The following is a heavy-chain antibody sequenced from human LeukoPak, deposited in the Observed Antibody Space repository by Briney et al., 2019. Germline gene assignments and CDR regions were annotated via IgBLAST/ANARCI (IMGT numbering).Heavy chain of an antibody. V-gene: IGHV3-23*01. J-gene: IGHJ5*02. Sequence: GGSLRLSCVASGFTFSSDAMSWVRQVPGKGLEWVSSISGSGGGTEYADSVKGRFTISRDNSKTTLYLQLNSLRVEDTAIFYCAKVSVGTTRRFDPWGQGTLVTVSS. D-gene: IGHD4-23*01. CDR2: ISGSGGGT. CDR3: AKVSVGTTRRFDP. CDR1: GFTFSSDA.